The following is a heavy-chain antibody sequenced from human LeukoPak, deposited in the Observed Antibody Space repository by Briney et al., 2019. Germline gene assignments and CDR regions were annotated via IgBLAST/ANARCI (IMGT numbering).Heavy chain of an antibody. CDR2: INTNTGNP. Sequence: ASVKVSCKASGYTFTSYAMNWVRQAPGQGLEWMGWINTNTGNPTYAQGFTGRFVFSLDTSVSTAYLQISSLKAEDTAVYYCARLKGSYDSSGYYFPLYYYYYYMDVWGKGTTVTVSS. J-gene: IGHJ6*03. CDR3: ARLKGSYDSSGYYFPLYYYYYYMDV. CDR1: GYTFTSYA. V-gene: IGHV7-4-1*02. D-gene: IGHD3-22*01.